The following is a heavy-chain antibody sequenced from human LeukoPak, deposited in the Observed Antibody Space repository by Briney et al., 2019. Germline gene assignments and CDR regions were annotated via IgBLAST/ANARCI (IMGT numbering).Heavy chain of an antibody. J-gene: IGHJ4*02. V-gene: IGHV4-61*02. CDR1: GGSISSSSYY. CDR3: AREVRGSSGWYGKYYFDY. D-gene: IGHD6-19*01. Sequence: PSETLSLTCTVSGGSISSSSYYWGWIRQPAGKGLEWIGRIYTSGSTNYNPSLKSRVTISVDTSKNQFSLKLSSVTAADTAVYYCAREVRGSSGWYGKYYFDYWGQGTLVTVSS. CDR2: IYTSGST.